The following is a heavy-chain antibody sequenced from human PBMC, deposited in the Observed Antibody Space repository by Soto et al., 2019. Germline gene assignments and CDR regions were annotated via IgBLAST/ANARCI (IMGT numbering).Heavy chain of an antibody. Sequence: QITLKESGPTLVKPTQTLTLTCTFSGFSLSTSGVGVGWIRQPPGKALEWLALIYWDDDKRYSPSLKSRLTITKDTTKNQVVLTMTNMDPVDTATYYCAHTRVSYYYYGMDVWGQGTTVTVSS. CDR3: AHTRVSYYYYGMDV. CDR1: GFSLSTSGVG. CDR2: IYWDDDK. J-gene: IGHJ6*02. V-gene: IGHV2-5*02.